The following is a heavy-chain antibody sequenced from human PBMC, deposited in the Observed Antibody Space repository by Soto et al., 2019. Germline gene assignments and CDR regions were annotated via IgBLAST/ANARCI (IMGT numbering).Heavy chain of an antibody. V-gene: IGHV5-51*01. Sequence: PGGSLKISCKASGYSFTSYWIGWVRQMPGKGLEWMGMIYPGDSDTRYSPSFQGQVTISADKSISTAYLQWSSLKASDTAMYYCARIGTQNGDYYHYRMDVWGQRATVTVSS. J-gene: IGHJ6*02. CDR1: GYSFTSYW. CDR3: ARIGTQNGDYYHYRMDV. CDR2: IYPGDSDT. D-gene: IGHD3-10*01.